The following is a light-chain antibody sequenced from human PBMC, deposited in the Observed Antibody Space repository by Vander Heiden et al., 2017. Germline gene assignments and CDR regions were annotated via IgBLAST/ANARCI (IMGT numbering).Light chain of an antibody. CDR3: QQYYNFWT. CDR2: KAS. V-gene: IGKV1-5*03. J-gene: IGKJ1*01. CDR1: DTINKW. Sequence: TQMTQSPSTLSASVGDRVTFTRRASDTINKWLAWYHQKPGKAPNLLIYKASILENGVPSRFSGSRSGTEFTITISSLQPDDSGTYYCQQYYNFWTFGQGTKVEIK.